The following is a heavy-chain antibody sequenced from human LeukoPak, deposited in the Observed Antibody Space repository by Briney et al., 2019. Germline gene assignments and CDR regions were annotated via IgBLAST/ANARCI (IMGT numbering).Heavy chain of an antibody. D-gene: IGHD1-7*01. V-gene: IGHV4-30-2*01. Sequence: SETLSLTCTVSGGSISSGGYYWGWIRQPPGKGLEWIGYIYHGGSTYYKSSLESRVTISVDSSKKQFSLKLSSVTAADTAVYYCARESMGTTSFDHWGQGTLVTVSS. CDR3: ARESMGTTSFDH. J-gene: IGHJ4*02. CDR2: IYHGGST. CDR1: GGSISSGGYY.